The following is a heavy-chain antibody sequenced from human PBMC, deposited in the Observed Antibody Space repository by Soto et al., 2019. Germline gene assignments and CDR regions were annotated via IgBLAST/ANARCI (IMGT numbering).Heavy chain of an antibody. CDR1: GYTYTSDH. V-gene: IGHV1-46*01. CDR2: INPSGGST. J-gene: IGHJ3*02. Sequence: ASVKRSCTASGYTYTSDHVRWGRQATGQVLEWMGIINPSGGSTSYAQKFQGRVTMTRDTSTSTVYMELSSLRSEDTAVYYCAREVGTIMISNHGFGIRGQGTIVTVSS. D-gene: IGHD3-16*01. CDR3: AREVGTIMISNHGFGI.